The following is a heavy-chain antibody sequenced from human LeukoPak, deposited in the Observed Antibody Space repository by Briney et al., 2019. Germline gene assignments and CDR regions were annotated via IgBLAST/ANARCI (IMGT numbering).Heavy chain of an antibody. Sequence: GASVNVSCKASGYTFTSYGFTWVRQAPGQGLEWMGWISAYNGDTNYAQKLQDRVTMTTDTSTSTAYVELGSLRSDDTAVYYCARAPRPYDAFDIWGQGTMVTVSS. CDR3: ARAPRPYDAFDI. CDR2: ISAYNGDT. V-gene: IGHV1-18*01. J-gene: IGHJ3*02. CDR1: GYTFTSYG.